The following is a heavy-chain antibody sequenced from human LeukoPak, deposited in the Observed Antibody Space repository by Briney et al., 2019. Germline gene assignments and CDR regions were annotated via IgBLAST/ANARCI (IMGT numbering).Heavy chain of an antibody. CDR2: ISFDGNHK. CDR3: ARRRSPGVQLDGFDI. D-gene: IGHD6-6*01. V-gene: IGHV3-30*04. Sequence: GGSLRLSCAASGLTFSSYAMHWVVQAPGKGLEWVAIISFDGNHKYFTDSVKGRFTISRDNAKNTLDLQMDSLRPEDTAVYDWARRRSPGVQLDGFDIWGQGTMVTVSS. J-gene: IGHJ3*02. CDR1: GLTFSSYA.